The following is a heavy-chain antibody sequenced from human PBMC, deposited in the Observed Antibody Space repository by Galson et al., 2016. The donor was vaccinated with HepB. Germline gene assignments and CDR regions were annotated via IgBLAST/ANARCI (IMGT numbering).Heavy chain of an antibody. CDR1: GYTFTSYD. Sequence: SVKVSCKASGYTFTSYDINWVRQATGQGLEWMGWMNPKSGNAVYAQKFQGRVTMTRNTSISTAYMELSSLRSEDTAVYYCARGGTRSLPRVISMMVVVNSWFDPWGQGTLVTVSS. V-gene: IGHV1-8*01. CDR3: ARGGTRSLPRVISMMVVVNSWFDP. CDR2: MNPKSGNA. J-gene: IGHJ5*02. D-gene: IGHD3-22*01.